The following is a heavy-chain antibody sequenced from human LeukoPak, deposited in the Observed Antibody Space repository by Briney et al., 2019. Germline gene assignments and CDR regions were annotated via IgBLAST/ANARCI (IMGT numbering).Heavy chain of an antibody. CDR2: MNPNSGNT. Sequence: SLKASCKASGYTFTRYDINWVRQATGHGLEWRGWMNPNSGNTGYAQKLQGRVTMTRNTSISTAYMVLSRLRSEDTAVYYCARDNYYESSGYSLYYFDCWGQGTLVTVSS. CDR3: ARDNYYESSGYSLYYFDC. J-gene: IGHJ4*02. CDR1: GYTFTRYD. D-gene: IGHD3-22*01. V-gene: IGHV1-8*01.